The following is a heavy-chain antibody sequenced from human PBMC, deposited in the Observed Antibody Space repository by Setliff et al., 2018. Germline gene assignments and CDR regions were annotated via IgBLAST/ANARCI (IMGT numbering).Heavy chain of an antibody. D-gene: IGHD3-10*01. CDR3: ARGKRATMVRGVVGGYYYYGMDV. CDR1: GY. CDR2: MYHSGSV. V-gene: IGHV4-38-2*02. Sequence: SETLSLTCTVSGYWGWIRQPPGKGLEWIGNMYHSGSVYYNPSLKSRVTISVDTSKNQFSLKLSSVTAADTAVYYCARGKRATMVRGVVGGYYYYGMDVWGQGTTVTVS. J-gene: IGHJ6*02.